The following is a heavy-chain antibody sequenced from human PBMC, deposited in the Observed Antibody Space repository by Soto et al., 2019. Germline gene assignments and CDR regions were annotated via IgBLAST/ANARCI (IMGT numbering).Heavy chain of an antibody. D-gene: IGHD3-16*01. J-gene: IGHJ4*02. CDR3: ARVARGAWGVFDH. Sequence: EVQLVESGGGLVQPGGSLRLSCAASGFALSTYWMHWVRQVPGKGLVWVSRVDYDGSTTSYADSVKGRFTISRDNAKNTLYLQMSSPTAEDTAMYYCARVARGAWGVFDHWGQGTLVTVSS. CDR1: GFALSTYW. CDR2: VDYDGSTT. V-gene: IGHV3-74*01.